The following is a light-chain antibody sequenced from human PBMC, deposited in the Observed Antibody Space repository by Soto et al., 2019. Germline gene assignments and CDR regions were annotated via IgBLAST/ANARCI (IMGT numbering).Light chain of an antibody. V-gene: IGKV1-12*01. CDR1: QGVSTW. CDR2: TAS. CDR3: QQAASFPIT. Sequence: DIQMTQSPSSVSASVGDRVTITCRASQGVSTWLAWYQQKPGKAPNLLIYTASSLQSGVPSRFSGSASGTDFTLTINCLQPEDFATYYCQQAASFPITFGQGTRLEIK. J-gene: IGKJ5*01.